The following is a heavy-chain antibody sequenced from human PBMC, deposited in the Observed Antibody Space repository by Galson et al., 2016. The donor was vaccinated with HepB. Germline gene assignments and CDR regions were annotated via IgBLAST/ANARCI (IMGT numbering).Heavy chain of an antibody. CDR3: ARTLGVAFSRNHGRVTYYNVPTPPKTYYCCAMDV. V-gene: IGHV1-69*10. CDR1: GGTFNTDS. Sequence: SVKVSCKASGGTFNTDSINWVRQAPGQGLEWIGGITPIPGFTTYAEKFQGRVTITADKSTNTAYMELTSLTSGDTAVYYCARTLGVAFSRNHGRVTYYNVPTPPKTYYCCAMDVWGRGTAVTVSS. J-gene: IGHJ6*04. D-gene: IGHD3-10*01. CDR2: ITPIPGFT.